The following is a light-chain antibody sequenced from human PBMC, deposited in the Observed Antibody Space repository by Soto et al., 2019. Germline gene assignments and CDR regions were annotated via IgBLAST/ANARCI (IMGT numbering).Light chain of an antibody. CDR2: AAS. J-gene: IGKJ4*01. CDR1: QDISSY. CDR3: QQYYSFFT. V-gene: IGKV1-8*01. Sequence: AIRMTQSPSSFSASTGDRVTITCRASQDISSYLAWYQQKPGKAPKLLIYAASTLQSGVPSRFSGSGSGTDFTLTISCLQSEDFATYYCQQYYSFFTFGGGTKVEIK.